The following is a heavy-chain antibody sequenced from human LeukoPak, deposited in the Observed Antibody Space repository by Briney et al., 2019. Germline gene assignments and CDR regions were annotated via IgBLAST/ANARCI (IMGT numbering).Heavy chain of an antibody. CDR1: GGSISSYY. D-gene: IGHD5-18*01. CDR3: ARQRKDVDTAMVTMGFDY. J-gene: IGHJ4*02. CDR2: IYTSGST. Sequence: SETLSLTCAVSGGSISSYYWSWIRQPAGKGLEWIGRIYTSGSTNYNPSLKSRVTMSVDTSKNQFSLKLSSVTAADTAVYYCARQRKDVDTAMVTMGFDYWGQGTLVTVSS. V-gene: IGHV4-4*07.